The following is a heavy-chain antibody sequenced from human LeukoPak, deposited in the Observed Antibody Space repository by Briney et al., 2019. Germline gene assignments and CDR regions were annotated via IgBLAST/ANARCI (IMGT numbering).Heavy chain of an antibody. D-gene: IGHD6-19*01. CDR3: AKYSSAWYNDPFDI. J-gene: IGHJ3*02. Sequence: PGGSLRLSCVASGXTFTTYAMTWVRQAPGKGLEWVSTIGSSGGRTFYADSVKGRFTISRDNSKNTLFLQMNSLRAEDTAVYYCAKYSSAWYNDPFDIWGQGTMVTVSS. CDR2: IGSSGGRT. CDR1: GXTFTTYA. V-gene: IGHV3-23*01.